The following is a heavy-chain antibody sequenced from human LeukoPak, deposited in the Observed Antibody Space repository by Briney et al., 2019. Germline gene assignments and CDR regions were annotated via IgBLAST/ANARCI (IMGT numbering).Heavy chain of an antibody. CDR3: ARASIVGATQLDS. CDR2: TRNKANSYTT. V-gene: IGHV3-72*01. CDR1: GFTFSDHN. J-gene: IGHJ4*02. D-gene: IGHD1-26*01. Sequence: GGSLRLSCAASGFTFSDHNMDWVRQAPGKGLEWVGRTRNKANSYTTEYAASVKGRFTMSRDESKNSLHLQMNSLKTEDTAVYYCARASIVGATQLDSWGQGTLVTVSS.